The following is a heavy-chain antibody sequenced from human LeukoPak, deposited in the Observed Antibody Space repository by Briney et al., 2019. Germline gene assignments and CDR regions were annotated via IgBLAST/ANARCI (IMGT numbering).Heavy chain of an antibody. V-gene: IGHV1-69*06. J-gene: IGHJ3*02. CDR2: IIPIFGTA. Sequence: GASVKVSCKASGYAFTRHYMHWVRQAPGQGLEWMGGIIPIFGTANYAQKFQGRVTITADKSTSTAYMELSSLRSEDTAVYYCARSGAVPKYYYDSSGYYDAFDIWGQGTMVTVSS. CDR1: GYAFTRHY. CDR3: ARSGAVPKYYYDSSGYYDAFDI. D-gene: IGHD3-22*01.